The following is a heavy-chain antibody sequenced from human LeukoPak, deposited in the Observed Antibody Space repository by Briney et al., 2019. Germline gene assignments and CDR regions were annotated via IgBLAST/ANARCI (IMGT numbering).Heavy chain of an antibody. J-gene: IGHJ4*02. V-gene: IGHV3-30*02. D-gene: IGHD6-19*01. CDR2: IAYDGSDK. CDR1: GFAFSGYG. CDR3: VAIAVAGQFY. Sequence: GGSLRLSCAASGFAFSGYGMHWVRQAPGKGLEWVTYIAYDGSDKFYADSVRGRFTISRDNSKNTLYVQMNSLRVEDTAMYYCVAIAVAGQFYWGEGTLVSVSS.